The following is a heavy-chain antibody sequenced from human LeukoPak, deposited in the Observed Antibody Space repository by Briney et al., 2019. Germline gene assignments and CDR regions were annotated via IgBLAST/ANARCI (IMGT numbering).Heavy chain of an antibody. CDR1: SYSISSGYY. J-gene: IGHJ6*03. Sequence: PSETLSLTCAVSSYSISSGYYWSWIRQPPGKGLEWIGSIYHSGSTYYNPSLKSRVTISADTSNNQFSLKVKSVTAADTAVYYCARSTGTYTYMDVWGKGTTVTVSS. V-gene: IGHV4-38-2*01. CDR3: ARSTGTYTYMDV. D-gene: IGHD1/OR15-1a*01. CDR2: IYHSGST.